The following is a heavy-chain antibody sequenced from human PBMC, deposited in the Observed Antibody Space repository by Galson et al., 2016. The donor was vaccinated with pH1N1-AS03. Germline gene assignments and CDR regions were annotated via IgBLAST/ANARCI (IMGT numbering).Heavy chain of an antibody. Sequence: LSLTCTVSGDSISGGSSFWSWIRQPAGRGLEWIGRVYSTRRSNYNPSLSSRVTISLDTAKNQFSLKLTSVTAADTAVYFCARDRGDLDYWDQGALVTVSS. CDR1: GDSISGGSSF. CDR2: VYSTRRS. J-gene: IGHJ4*02. D-gene: IGHD5-12*01. V-gene: IGHV4-61*02. CDR3: ARDRGDLDY.